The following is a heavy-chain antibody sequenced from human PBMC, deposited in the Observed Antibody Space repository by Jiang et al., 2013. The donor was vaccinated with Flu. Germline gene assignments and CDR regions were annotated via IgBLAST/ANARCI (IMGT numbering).Heavy chain of an antibody. D-gene: IGHD1-26*01. CDR3: ARNGYSGSYHFDY. Sequence: TSLKTRLTISKDTSKNQVVLTMTNMDPVDTATYYCARNGYSGSYHFDYWGQGTLVTVSS. V-gene: IGHV2-70*01. J-gene: IGHJ4*02.